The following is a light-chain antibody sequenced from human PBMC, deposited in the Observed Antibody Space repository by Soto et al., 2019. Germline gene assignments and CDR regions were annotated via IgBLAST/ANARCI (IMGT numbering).Light chain of an antibody. CDR1: ISDVGGYNY. J-gene: IGLJ1*01. V-gene: IGLV2-14*03. CDR3: SSYTSSSTQV. CDR2: EVT. Sequence: QSVLTQPASVSGSPGRSSTITCTGTISDVGGYNYVSWYQQHPGRAPKLMIYEVTNRPSGVSNRFSGSKSGNTASLTISGLQAEDEADYYCSSYTSSSTQVFGSGTKVTVL.